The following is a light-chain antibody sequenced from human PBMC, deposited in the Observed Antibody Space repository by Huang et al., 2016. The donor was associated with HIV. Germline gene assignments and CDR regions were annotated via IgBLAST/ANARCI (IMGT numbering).Light chain of an antibody. V-gene: IGKV3-15*01. CDR3: QQYYNWPPYT. CDR1: QSVSTN. J-gene: IGKJ2*01. Sequence: EVVMTQSPATLSLSPGERATLSCRASQSVSTNLAWYQQKPGQAPRLLIYGASTRATGIPGRFSGSGSGTEFTLTISSLQSEDFVFYYCQQYYNWPPYTFGQGTKLEIK. CDR2: GAS.